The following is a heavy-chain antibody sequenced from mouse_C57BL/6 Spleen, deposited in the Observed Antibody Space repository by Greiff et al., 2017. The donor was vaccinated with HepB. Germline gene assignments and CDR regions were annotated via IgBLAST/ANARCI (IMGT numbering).Heavy chain of an antibody. CDR1: GYTFTSYW. J-gene: IGHJ4*01. V-gene: IGHV1-64*01. Sequence: VQLQQSGAELVKPGASVKLSCKASGYTFTSYWMHWVKQRPGQGLEWIGMIHPNSGSTNYNEKFKSKATLTVDKSSSTAYMQLSSLTSEDSAVYYCARSYYYDHYYARDYWGQGTSVTVSS. CDR2: IHPNSGST. D-gene: IGHD1-1*01. CDR3: ARSYYYDHYYARDY.